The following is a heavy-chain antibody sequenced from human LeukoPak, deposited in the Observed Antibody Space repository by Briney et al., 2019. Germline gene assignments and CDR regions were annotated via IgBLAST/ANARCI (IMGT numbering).Heavy chain of an antibody. CDR2: IYTSGST. CDR3: ARLGSSSWYETKSYFDY. Sequence: TSETLSLTCTVSGDSINSGSYYWSWIRQPAGKGLEWIGRIYTSGSTNYNPSLKSRVTMSVDTSKNQFSLKLSSVTAADTAVYYCARLGSSSWYETKSYFDYWGQGTLVTVSS. D-gene: IGHD6-13*01. J-gene: IGHJ4*02. V-gene: IGHV4-61*02. CDR1: GDSINSGSYY.